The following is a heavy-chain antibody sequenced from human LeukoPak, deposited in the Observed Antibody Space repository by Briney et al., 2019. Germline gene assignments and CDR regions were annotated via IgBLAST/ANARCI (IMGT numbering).Heavy chain of an antibody. Sequence: ASVKVSCTASVYTFTGYYMHWVRQAPGPGLEWMGWINPNSGGTNYAQKFQGRVTMTRDTSISTAYMELSRLRSDDTAVYYCARVPHYGDYAYWGRGTLVPVSS. CDR3: ARVPHYGDYAY. CDR2: INPNSGGT. CDR1: VYTFTGYY. D-gene: IGHD4-17*01. J-gene: IGHJ4*02. V-gene: IGHV1-2*02.